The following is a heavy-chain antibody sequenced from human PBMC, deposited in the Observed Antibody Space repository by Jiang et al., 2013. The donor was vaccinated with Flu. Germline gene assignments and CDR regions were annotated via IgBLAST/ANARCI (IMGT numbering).Heavy chain of an antibody. CDR2: IYYSGST. J-gene: IGHJ4*02. D-gene: IGHD6-6*01. V-gene: IGHV4-39*01. CDR1: GGSISSSSYY. CDR3: ARLNIAARIFDY. Sequence: PGLVKPSETLSLTCTVSGGSISSSSYYWGWIRQPPGKGLEWIGSIYYSGSTYYNPSLKSRVTISVDTSKNQFSLKLSSVTAADTAVYYCARLNIAARIFDYWGQGTLVTVSS.